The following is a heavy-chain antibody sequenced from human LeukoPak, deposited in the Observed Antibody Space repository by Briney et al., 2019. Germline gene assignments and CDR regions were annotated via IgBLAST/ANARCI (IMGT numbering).Heavy chain of an antibody. J-gene: IGHJ4*02. CDR2: ISYDGSNK. D-gene: IGHD3-22*01. CDR3: ASYYYDSSGPPDY. V-gene: IGHV3-30-3*01. CDR1: GFTFSSYA. Sequence: GGSRRLSCAASGFTFSSYAMHGVRQAPGKGLEWGAVISYDGSNKYYADSVKGRFTISRDNSKNTLSLQMNSRRAEDTAVYYCASYYYDSSGPPDYWGQGTLVTVSS.